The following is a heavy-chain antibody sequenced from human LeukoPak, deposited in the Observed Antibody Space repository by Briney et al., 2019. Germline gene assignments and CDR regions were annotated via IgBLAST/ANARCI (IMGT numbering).Heavy chain of an antibody. Sequence: ASVKVSCKASGYTFTGYYMHWVRQAPGQGLEWMGWINPNSGGTNYAQKFQGRVTMTRDTSISTAYMELSRLRSDDPAVYYCARELDGYVSSQSQPWGQGTLVTVSS. V-gene: IGHV1-2*02. CDR2: INPNSGGT. D-gene: IGHD3-22*01. J-gene: IGHJ5*02. CDR3: ARELDGYVSSQSQP. CDR1: GYTFTGYY.